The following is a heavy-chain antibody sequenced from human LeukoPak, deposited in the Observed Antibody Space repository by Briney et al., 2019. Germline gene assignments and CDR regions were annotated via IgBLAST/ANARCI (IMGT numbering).Heavy chain of an antibody. J-gene: IGHJ6*02. Sequence: PGGSLRLSCAASGFTISSYAMHWVRQAPGKGLEWVAVISYDGSNKYYADSVKGRFTISRDNSKNTLYLQMNSLRAEDTAVYYCARGHSSSSVYYYYGMGVWGQGTTVTVSS. CDR1: GFTISSYA. V-gene: IGHV3-30-3*01. CDR2: ISYDGSNK. CDR3: ARGHSSSSVYYYYGMGV. D-gene: IGHD6-6*01.